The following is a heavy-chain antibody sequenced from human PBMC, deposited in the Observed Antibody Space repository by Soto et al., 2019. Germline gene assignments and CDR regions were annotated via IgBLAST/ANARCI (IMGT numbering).Heavy chain of an antibody. D-gene: IGHD4-17*01. CDR3: ARQVGSTVLFYYSMDV. CDR2: IYPGDSAT. Sequence: ESLKISCQGSGYNFTNYWIGWVRQMPGKGLEWMGIIYPGDSATRYSPSFRGQVTISADKSISAAYLQWSSLKASDTAMYYCARQVGSTVLFYYSMDVWCQGTKLTVSS. V-gene: IGHV5-51*01. CDR1: GYNFTNYW. J-gene: IGHJ6*02.